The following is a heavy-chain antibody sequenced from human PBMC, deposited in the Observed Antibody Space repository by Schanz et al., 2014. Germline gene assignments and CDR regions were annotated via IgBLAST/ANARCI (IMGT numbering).Heavy chain of an antibody. J-gene: IGHJ4*02. V-gene: IGHV1-46*01. CDR3: ASSGAGYSSSWDFDY. CDR2: INLSGGST. CDR1: GYTFTDYH. D-gene: IGHD6-13*01. Sequence: QVQLVQSGAEVKKPGASVKVSCKASGYTFTDYHIHWVRQAPGQGLEWMGIINLSGGSTNNAQKFQGRLTMTRDTSTSTVYMELSSLRSEDTAVYYCASSGAGYSSSWDFDYWGQGTLVNVSS.